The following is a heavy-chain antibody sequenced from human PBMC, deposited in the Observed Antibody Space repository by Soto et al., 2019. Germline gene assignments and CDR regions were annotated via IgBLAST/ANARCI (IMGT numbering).Heavy chain of an antibody. Sequence: PSQTLSLTCAISGNSVSSNSAAWHWIRQSPSRGLGWLGRTYYRSKWYTDYAVSVKTRITISPDISKNQFSLQLNSVTPEDTAVYYCTFVYGSGIGGCFDPWGQGTLVTVSS. V-gene: IGHV6-1*01. CDR2: TYYRSKWYT. CDR3: TFVYGSGIGGCFDP. D-gene: IGHD3-10*01. J-gene: IGHJ5*02. CDR1: GNSVSSNSAA.